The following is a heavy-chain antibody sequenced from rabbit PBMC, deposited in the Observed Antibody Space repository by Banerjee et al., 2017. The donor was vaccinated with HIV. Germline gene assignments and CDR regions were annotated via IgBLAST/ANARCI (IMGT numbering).Heavy chain of an antibody. D-gene: IGHD4-1*01. CDR2: IYTGSSGST. CDR1: GSDISSYA. V-gene: IGHV1S47*01. CDR3: LRDGGWGRLDL. Sequence: QEQLEESGGGLVKPGGTLTLTCTASGSDISSYAISWVRQAPGKGLEWIGCIYTGSSGSTYYASWAKGRFTITRSTSLNTVTLQLNSLTAADTATYFCLRDGGWGRLDLWGPGTLVTVS. J-gene: IGHJ3*01.